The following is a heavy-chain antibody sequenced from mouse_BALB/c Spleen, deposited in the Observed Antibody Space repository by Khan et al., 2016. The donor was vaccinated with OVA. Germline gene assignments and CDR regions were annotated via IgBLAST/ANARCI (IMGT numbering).Heavy chain of an antibody. CDR1: GYSITSDYA. CDR2: ISYSGRT. Sequence: EVKLLESGPGLVKPSQSLSLTCTVTGYSITSDYAWNWIRQFPGNKLEWMGYISYSGRTSYNQSLKSRISITRDTSKNQFFLQLNSVTTEDTATYYCARSVTLSSVVATDFDSWGQGTTLTVSP. D-gene: IGHD1-1*01. CDR3: ARSVTLSSVVATDFDS. V-gene: IGHV3-2*02. J-gene: IGHJ2*01.